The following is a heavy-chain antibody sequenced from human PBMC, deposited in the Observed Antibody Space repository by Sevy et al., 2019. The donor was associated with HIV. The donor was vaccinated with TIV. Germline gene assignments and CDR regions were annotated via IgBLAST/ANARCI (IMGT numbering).Heavy chain of an antibody. V-gene: IGHV4-39*01. D-gene: IGHD6-19*01. Sequence: SETLSLTCTVSGASISSSGYYWGWIRQPPGKGLEWIASIRYSGSTYYNPSLRSRVTISADASKNQFSLKLNSVTAADTAVSYCAGPILTYRSGWSYYDHWGQGTVVTVSS. CDR3: AGPILTYRSGWSYYDH. CDR2: IRYSGST. J-gene: IGHJ4*02. CDR1: GASISSSGYY.